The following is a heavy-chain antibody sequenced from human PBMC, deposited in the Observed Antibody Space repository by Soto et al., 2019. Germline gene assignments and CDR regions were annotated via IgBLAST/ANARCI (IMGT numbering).Heavy chain of an antibody. Sequence: ASVKVSCKASAYTFTGYYMHWVRQAPGQGLEWMGWIKPNTGGTNYAQKFQGWVTMTRDTSISTAYMELSRLRSDDTAVYYCARVAPDSITPYYMDVWGKGTTVTGLL. J-gene: IGHJ6*03. V-gene: IGHV1-2*04. CDR3: ARVAPDSITPYYMDV. D-gene: IGHD2-15*01. CDR1: AYTFTGYY. CDR2: IKPNTGGT.